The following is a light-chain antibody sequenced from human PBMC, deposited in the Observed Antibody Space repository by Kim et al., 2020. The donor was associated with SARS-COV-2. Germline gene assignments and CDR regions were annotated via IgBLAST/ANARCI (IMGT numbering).Light chain of an antibody. V-gene: IGLV1-44*01. CDR1: SSNIGTYN. Sequence: GRRITIACSGGSSNIGTYNVDWYQQVPGTAPKLLIYDDNHRPSGVPERISGSKSGTSASLVISGLQSEDEADYYCAAWDDSLDKWLFGGGTQLTVL. CDR2: DDN. J-gene: IGLJ3*02. CDR3: AAWDDSLDKWL.